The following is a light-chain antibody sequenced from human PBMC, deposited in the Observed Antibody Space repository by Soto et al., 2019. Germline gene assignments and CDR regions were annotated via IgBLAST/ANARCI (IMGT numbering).Light chain of an antibody. CDR1: QSVSSAF. Sequence: IVLTQSPGTLSLSPGERATLYCRASQSVSSAFFAWYQQKPGQPLRLLIYAAASRATGIPDRFSGSGSATDFTLTISRLEPEDFAVYYCQQYGDSPPTLGRGTKVEIK. J-gene: IGKJ2*01. V-gene: IGKV3-20*01. CDR3: QQYGDSPPT. CDR2: AAA.